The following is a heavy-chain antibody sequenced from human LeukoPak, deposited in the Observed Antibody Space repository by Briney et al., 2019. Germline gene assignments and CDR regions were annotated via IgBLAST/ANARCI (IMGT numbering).Heavy chain of an antibody. CDR1: GFTFSSYG. V-gene: IGHV3-30*02. D-gene: IGHD1-26*01. CDR3: AKKESGSYYYYYYYMDV. Sequence: GGSLRLSCAASGFTFSSYGMHWVRQAPGKGLEWVAFIRYDGSNKYYADSVKGRFTIPRDNSKNTLYLQMNSLRAEDTAVYYCAKKESGSYYYYYYYMDVWGKGTTVTISS. CDR2: IRYDGSNK. J-gene: IGHJ6*03.